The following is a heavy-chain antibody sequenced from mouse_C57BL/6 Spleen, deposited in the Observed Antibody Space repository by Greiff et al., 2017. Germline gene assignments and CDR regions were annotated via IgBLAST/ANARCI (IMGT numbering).Heavy chain of an antibody. V-gene: IGHV1-7*01. J-gene: IGHJ4*01. CDR2: INPSSGYT. CDR3: AGYGATVGAYAMDY. Sequence: VQLQQSGAELVKPGASVKLSCKASGYTFTSYWMHWVKQRPGQGLEWIGYINPSSGYTNYNQKFKDKATLTADKSSSTAYMQLSSLTYEDSAVYYCAGYGATVGAYAMDYWGQGTSVTVSS. D-gene: IGHD1-1*01. CDR1: GYTFTSYW.